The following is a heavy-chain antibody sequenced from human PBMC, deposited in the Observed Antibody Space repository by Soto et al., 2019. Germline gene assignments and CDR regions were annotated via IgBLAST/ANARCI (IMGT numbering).Heavy chain of an antibody. J-gene: IGHJ4*02. V-gene: IGHV3-30*18. CDR3: AKGPYSSGWPRFDY. CDR2: ISYDGSNK. D-gene: IGHD6-19*01. Sequence: QVQLVESGGGVVQPGRSLRLSCAASGFTFSSYGMHWVRQAPGKGLEWVAVISYDGSNKYYADSVKGRFTISIDNCKNTLYLQMNSLRAEDTSVYYCAKGPYSSGWPRFDYWGQGTLDTVSS. CDR1: GFTFSSYG.